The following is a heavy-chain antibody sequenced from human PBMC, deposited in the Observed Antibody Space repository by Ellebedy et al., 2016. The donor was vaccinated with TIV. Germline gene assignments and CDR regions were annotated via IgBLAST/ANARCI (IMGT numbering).Heavy chain of an antibody. J-gene: IGHJ4*02. CDR3: ARGGGSYSDH. Sequence: SETLSLTCTVSGGSISTSYWSWVRQSPGKGLEWIGEICHSGGTKYIPSLKSRITISVDKYKNQFSLSLTSVTAADTALYYCARGGGSYSDHWGQGTLVTVSS. V-gene: IGHV4-59*12. CDR1: GGSISTSY. D-gene: IGHD1-26*01. CDR2: ICHSGGT.